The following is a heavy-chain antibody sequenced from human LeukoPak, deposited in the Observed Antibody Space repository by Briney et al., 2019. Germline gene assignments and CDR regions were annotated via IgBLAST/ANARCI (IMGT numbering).Heavy chain of an antibody. J-gene: IGHJ5*02. V-gene: IGHV4-59*01. D-gene: IGHD2-15*01. CDR1: GGSMSGDY. CDR2: VFYRGTT. Sequence: SETLSLTCSVSGGSMSGDYWNWVRQTPGKTLEWIGYVFYRGTTNYNPSLKSRVTVSIDTSKNQFSLTLTSVITADTAIYYCARGRSARRWDLPHLDLWGRGTLVTVSS. CDR3: ARGRSARRWDLPHLDL.